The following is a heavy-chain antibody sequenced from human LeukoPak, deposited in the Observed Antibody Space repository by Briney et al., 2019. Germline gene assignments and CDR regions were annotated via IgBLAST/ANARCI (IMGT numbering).Heavy chain of an antibody. CDR2: IYYSGST. D-gene: IGHD2-2*01. V-gene: IGHV4-59*01. CDR1: GGSTSSYY. J-gene: IGHJ4*02. CDR3: ARFEVPAAMAFDY. Sequence: SETLSLTCTVSGGSTSSYYWSWIRQPPGKGLEWIGYIYYSGSTNYNPSLKSRVTISVDTSKNQFSLKLSSVTAADTAVYYCARFEVPAAMAFDYWGQGTLVTVSS.